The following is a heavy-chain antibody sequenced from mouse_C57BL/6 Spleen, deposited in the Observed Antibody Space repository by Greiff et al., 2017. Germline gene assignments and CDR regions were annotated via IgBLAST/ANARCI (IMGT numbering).Heavy chain of an antibody. Sequence: QVQLQQPGAELVKPGASVKLSCKASGYTFTSYWMQWVKQRPGQGLEWIGEIDPSDSYTNYNQKFKGKATLTVDTSSSTAYMQLSSLTSEDSAVYCSARGAYYGNWDFDYWGQGTSLTVSS. CDR2: IDPSDSYT. D-gene: IGHD2-10*01. CDR3: ARGAYYGNWDFDY. J-gene: IGHJ2*02. V-gene: IGHV1-50*01. CDR1: GYTFTSYW.